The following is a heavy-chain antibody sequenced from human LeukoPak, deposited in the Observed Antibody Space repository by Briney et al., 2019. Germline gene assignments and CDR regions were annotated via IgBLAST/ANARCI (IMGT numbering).Heavy chain of an antibody. J-gene: IGHJ4*02. CDR2: IFPADSDA. D-gene: IGHD6-25*01. CDR3: ARCGLYYFDY. CDR1: GYRFTSYW. V-gene: IGHV5-51*01. Sequence: GESLKISCKVSGYRFTSYWIGWVRPMPGKGLEWMGIIFPADSDAKYSPSFQGQVTISADKSNNTAYVQWSSLKASDTAIYYCARCGLYYFDYWGQGTLATVSS.